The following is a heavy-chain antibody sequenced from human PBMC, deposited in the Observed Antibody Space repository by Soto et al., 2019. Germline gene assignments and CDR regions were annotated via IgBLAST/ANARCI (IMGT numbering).Heavy chain of an antibody. Sequence: PGGSLTLSFAASGFTFSIYSMNWVRQAPGKWLEWCSYLMPGSSHXXXPDSGKGRXTISRHNSNYTXYLQRXSLRAEDTAVYYCARHLAGNRDYWGQGTLVTVSS. V-gene: IGHV3-48*01. CDR2: LMPGSSHX. D-gene: IGHD1-1*01. J-gene: IGHJ4*02. CDR1: GFTFSIYS. CDR3: ARHLAGNRDY.